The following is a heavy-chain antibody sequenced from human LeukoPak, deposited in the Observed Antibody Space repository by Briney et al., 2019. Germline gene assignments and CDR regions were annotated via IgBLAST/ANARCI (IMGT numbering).Heavy chain of an antibody. CDR3: ARDRGRDSLTYYFDY. CDR2: ISAYNGNT. Sequence: ASVKVSCKASGYTFTSYGISWVRQAPGQGLEWMGWISAYNGNTNYAQKLQGRVTMTTDTSTSTAYMELRSLRSDDTAVYYCARDRGRDSLTYYFDYWGQGTLVTVSS. CDR1: GYTFTSYG. J-gene: IGHJ4*02. V-gene: IGHV1-18*01. D-gene: IGHD3-10*01.